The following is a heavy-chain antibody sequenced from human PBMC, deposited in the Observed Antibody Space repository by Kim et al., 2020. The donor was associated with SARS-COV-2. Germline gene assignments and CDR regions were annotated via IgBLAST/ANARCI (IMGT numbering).Heavy chain of an antibody. D-gene: IGHD4-17*01. CDR2: IIPILGIA. J-gene: IGHJ4*02. Sequence: SVKVSCKASGGTFSSYAISWVRQAPGQGLEWMGRIIPILGIANYAQKFQGRVTITADKSTSTAYMELSSLRSEDTAVYYCASFGFSVTRVDYWGQGTLVTVSS. CDR3: ASFGFSVTRVDY. V-gene: IGHV1-69*04. CDR1: GGTFSSYA.